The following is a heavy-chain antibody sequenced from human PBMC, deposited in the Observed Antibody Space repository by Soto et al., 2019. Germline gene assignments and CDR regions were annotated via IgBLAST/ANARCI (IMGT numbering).Heavy chain of an antibody. CDR2: FDPEDGET. V-gene: IGHV1-24*01. Sequence: ASVKVACKVSGYTLTEFSMHWLRQAPGKGLEWMGGFDPEDGETIYAQKFQGRVTMTEDTSTDTAYMELSSLRSEDTAVYYCATDYGDDFDYWGQGTLVTVSS. CDR3: ATDYGDDFDY. D-gene: IGHD4-17*01. CDR1: GYTLTEFS. J-gene: IGHJ4*02.